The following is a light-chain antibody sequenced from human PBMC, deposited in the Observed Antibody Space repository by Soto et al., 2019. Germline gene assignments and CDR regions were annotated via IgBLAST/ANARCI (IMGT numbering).Light chain of an antibody. Sequence: DIQMTQSPSTLSASVGDRVTITCRASQSISSWLAWYQQKPGKAPKLLIYDASSLESGVPSRFSGSGSGTEFTRTISSLQPDDFATYYCQQYNSYSPTFGQGTELEIK. CDR1: QSISSW. V-gene: IGKV1-5*01. CDR2: DAS. J-gene: IGKJ2*01. CDR3: QQYNSYSPT.